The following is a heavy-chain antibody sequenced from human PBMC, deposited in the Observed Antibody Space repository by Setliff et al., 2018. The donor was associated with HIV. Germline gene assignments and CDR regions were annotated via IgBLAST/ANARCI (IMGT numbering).Heavy chain of an antibody. D-gene: IGHD3-22*01. CDR3: ARGSRGARASKIDSSGYYLVY. CDR2: IYHSGST. J-gene: IGHJ4*02. V-gene: IGHV4-38-2*01. Sequence: ASETLSLTCAVSGYSISGGYYWGWVRQPPGKGLEWIGEIYHSGSTNYNPSLKSRVTISVDKSKNQFSLKLSSVTAADTAVYYCARGSRGARASKIDSSGYYLVYWGQGTLVTVSS. CDR1: GYSISGGYY.